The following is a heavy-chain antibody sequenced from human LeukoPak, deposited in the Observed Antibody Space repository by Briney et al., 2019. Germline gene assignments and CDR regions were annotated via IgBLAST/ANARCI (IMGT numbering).Heavy chain of an antibody. CDR2: IYYSGST. CDR1: GGSIRSYY. CDR3: ARWANGWYAGSAFDI. J-gene: IGHJ3*02. D-gene: IGHD6-19*01. V-gene: IGHV4-59*08. Sequence: SETLSLTCTVSGGSIRSYYWSWIRQPPGKGLEWIGYIYYSGSTNYNPSRKRRVTISVDTSKNQFSLKLSSVTAADTAVYYCARWANGWYAGSAFDIWGQGTMVTVSS.